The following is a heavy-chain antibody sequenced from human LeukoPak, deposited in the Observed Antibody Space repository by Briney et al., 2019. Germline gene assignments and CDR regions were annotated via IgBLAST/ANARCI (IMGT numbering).Heavy chain of an antibody. J-gene: IGHJ4*02. CDR3: ARESSGWLQLLDY. Sequence: GGSLRLSCAASGFTVSSKYMSWVRQAPGKGLEWVSVIYSGGSTYYADSVKGRFTISRDNFKNTVYLQMNSLRAEDTAVYYCARESSGWLQLLDYWGQGTLVTVSS. CDR1: GFTVSSKY. CDR2: IYSGGST. V-gene: IGHV3-66*01. D-gene: IGHD5-24*01.